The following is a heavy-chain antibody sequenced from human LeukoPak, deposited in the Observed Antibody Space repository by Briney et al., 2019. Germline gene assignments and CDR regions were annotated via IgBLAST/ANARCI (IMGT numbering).Heavy chain of an antibody. Sequence: GGSLRLSCAASGFTFSSYSMNWVRQAPGKGLEWVSSISSSSSYIYYADSVKGRFTISRDNAKNSLYLQMNSLRAEDTAVYYCARTASARTRAFDYWGQGTLVTVSS. J-gene: IGHJ4*02. D-gene: IGHD1-1*01. V-gene: IGHV3-21*01. CDR3: ARTASARTRAFDY. CDR1: GFTFSSYS. CDR2: ISSSSSYI.